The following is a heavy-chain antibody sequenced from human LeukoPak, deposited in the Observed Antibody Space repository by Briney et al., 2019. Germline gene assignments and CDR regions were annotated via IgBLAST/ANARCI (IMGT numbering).Heavy chain of an antibody. Sequence: PGGSLRLSCAATGFTFSSYHMHWVRQAPGKGLEWVSCISSSSTSIYYADSVKGRFTISRDNAENSLFLQMNNLRAEDTAVYYCAKKQDYGDNHWYCDLWGRGTLITVSS. CDR1: GFTFSSYH. J-gene: IGHJ2*01. CDR2: ISSSSTSI. V-gene: IGHV3-48*01. CDR3: AKKQDYGDNHWYCDL. D-gene: IGHD4-17*01.